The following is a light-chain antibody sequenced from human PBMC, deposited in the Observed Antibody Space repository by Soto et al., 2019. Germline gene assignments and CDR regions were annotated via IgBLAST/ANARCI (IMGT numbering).Light chain of an antibody. CDR3: QTWGTGIVV. Sequence: QPVLTQSPSASASLRASVQLTCTLSSGHSSYAIAWHQQQPEKGPRYLMKLNSDGSHSKGDGIPDRFSGSSSGAERYLTIASLQSEDEADYYCQTWGTGIVVFGGGTKLTVL. CDR1: SGHSSYA. CDR2: LNSDGSH. J-gene: IGLJ2*01. V-gene: IGLV4-69*01.